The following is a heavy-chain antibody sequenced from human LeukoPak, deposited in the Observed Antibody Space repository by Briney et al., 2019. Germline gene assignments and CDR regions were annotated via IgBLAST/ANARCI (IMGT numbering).Heavy chain of an antibody. D-gene: IGHD2-2*01. CDR2: INWNGGST. J-gene: IGHJ4*02. CDR3: ARAPRYQLPYYFGY. V-gene: IGHV3-20*04. Sequence: GGSLRLSCAASGFTFDDYGMSWVRQAPGKGLEWVSGINWNGGSTGYADSVKGRFTISRDNAKNSLYLQMNSLRAEDTALYYCARAPRYQLPYYFGYWGQGTLVTVSS. CDR1: GFTFDDYG.